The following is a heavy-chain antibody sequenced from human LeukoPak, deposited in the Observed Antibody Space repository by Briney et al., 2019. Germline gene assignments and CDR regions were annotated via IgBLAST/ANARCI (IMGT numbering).Heavy chain of an antibody. D-gene: IGHD2-2*01. CDR3: ARDPPRSLKSGYQLLPTYYYGMDV. V-gene: IGHV1-2*02. CDR1: GYTFTGYY. Sequence: GASVKVSCKASGYTFTGYYMHWVRQAPGQGLEWMGWINPNSGGTNYAQKFQGRVTMTRDTSISTAYMELSRLRSDDTAVYYCARDPPRSLKSGYQLLPTYYYGMDVWGQGTTVTVSS. CDR2: INPNSGGT. J-gene: IGHJ6*02.